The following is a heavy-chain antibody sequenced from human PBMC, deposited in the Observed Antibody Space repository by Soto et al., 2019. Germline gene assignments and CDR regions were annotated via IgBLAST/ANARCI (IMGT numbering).Heavy chain of an antibody. V-gene: IGHV3-30*18. J-gene: IGHJ6*02. CDR2: ISYDGSNK. Sequence: GGSLRLSCAASGFTFSSYGMHWVRQAPGKGLEWVAAISYDGSNKYYVDSVKGRFTISRDNSKNTLYLQMSSLRAEDTAVYYCVKDGSSGWPYYYGMDVWGQGTTVTVSS. CDR1: GFTFSSYG. D-gene: IGHD6-19*01. CDR3: VKDGSSGWPYYYGMDV.